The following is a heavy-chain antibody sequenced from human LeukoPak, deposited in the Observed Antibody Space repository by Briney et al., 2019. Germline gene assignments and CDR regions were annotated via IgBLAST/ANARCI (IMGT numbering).Heavy chain of an antibody. J-gene: IGHJ4*02. D-gene: IGHD5-24*01. CDR3: ARGREMATLPIDY. CDR1: GYTFTSYG. Sequence: ASVKVSCTASGYTFTSYGINWVRQATGQGLEWMGWMNPNSGNTGYAQKFQGRVTMTRNTSISTAYMELSSLKSEDTAVYYCARGREMATLPIDYWGQGTLVTVSS. CDR2: MNPNSGNT. V-gene: IGHV1-8*02.